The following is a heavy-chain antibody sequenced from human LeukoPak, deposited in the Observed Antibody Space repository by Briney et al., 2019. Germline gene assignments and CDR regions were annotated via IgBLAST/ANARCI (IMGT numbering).Heavy chain of an antibody. J-gene: IGHJ4*02. V-gene: IGHV1-46*01. CDR1: GYTFTSYY. CDR3: ARATAAAGTSRFDS. D-gene: IGHD6-13*01. CDR2: INPSGGIT. Sequence: ASVKVSCKASGYTFTSYYMHWVRQAPGQGLEWMGIINPSGGITTYAQKFQGRVTMTRDTSTSTVYMELYSLRSEDTAIYYCARATAAAGTSRFDSWGQGTLVTVSS.